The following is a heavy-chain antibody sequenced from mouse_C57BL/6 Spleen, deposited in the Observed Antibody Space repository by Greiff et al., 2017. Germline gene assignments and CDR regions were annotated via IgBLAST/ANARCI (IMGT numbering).Heavy chain of an antibody. D-gene: IGHD1-1*01. V-gene: IGHV1-62-2*01. CDR1: GYTFTEYT. J-gene: IGHJ2*01. Sequence: VQLQQSGAELVKPGASVKLSCKASGYTFTEYTIHWVKQRSGQGLEWIGWFYPGSGSIKYNEKFKDNATLTADKSSSTVYMELSRLTSEDSAVYFCARHEDREFGVLRSLDYWGQGTTLTVSS. CDR2: FYPGSGSI. CDR3: ARHEDREFGVLRSLDY.